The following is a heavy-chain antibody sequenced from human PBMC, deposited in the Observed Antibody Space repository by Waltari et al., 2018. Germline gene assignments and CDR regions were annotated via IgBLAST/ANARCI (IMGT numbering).Heavy chain of an antibody. J-gene: IGHJ4*02. V-gene: IGHV3-7*01. D-gene: IGHD2-2*01. CDR1: GFTFSSYW. CDR2: IKQDGSDK. Sequence: EVHLVESGGTLVQPGGSLRLSCAASGFTFSSYWMGWVRQAPGNGREWVANIKQDGSDKVYVDSVKGRFTISRDNAKNSLSLQMNSLRAEDTAVYYCGRISWDSTSRRGIDYWGQGTLVTVSS. CDR3: GRISWDSTSRRGIDY.